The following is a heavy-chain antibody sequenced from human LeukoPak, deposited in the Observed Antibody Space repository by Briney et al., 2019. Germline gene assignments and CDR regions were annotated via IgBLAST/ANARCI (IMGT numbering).Heavy chain of an antibody. CDR1: GYTFTGYY. V-gene: IGHV1-18*04. Sequence: ASVKVSCKASGYTFTGYYMHWVRQAPGRGLEWMGWINVYNGDTNYPQKLQGRVTMATDTSTNTAYMDLRGLRSDDTAVYYCARDTDIVVVPAAIAGNAFDIWGQGTMVTVSS. J-gene: IGHJ3*02. CDR2: INVYNGDT. CDR3: ARDTDIVVVPAAIAGNAFDI. D-gene: IGHD2-2*02.